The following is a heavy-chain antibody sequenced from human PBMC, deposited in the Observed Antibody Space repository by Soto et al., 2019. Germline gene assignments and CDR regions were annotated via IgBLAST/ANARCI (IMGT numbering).Heavy chain of an antibody. D-gene: IGHD3-22*01. CDR3: ARDHYDSSGYSWFN. V-gene: IGHV3-11*05. CDR2: ISSSSSYT. Sequence: GGSLRLSCAASGFTFSDYYMSWIRQAPGKGLEWVSYISSSSSYTNYADSVKGRFTISRDNAKNSLYLQMNSLRAEDTAVYYCARDHYDSSGYSWFNWGQGTLVTVSS. CDR1: GFTFSDYY. J-gene: IGHJ4*02.